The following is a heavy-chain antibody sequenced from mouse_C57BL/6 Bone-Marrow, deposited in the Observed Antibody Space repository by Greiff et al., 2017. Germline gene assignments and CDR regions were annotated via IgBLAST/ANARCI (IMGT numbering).Heavy chain of an antibody. CDR3: ARGYGSSYEFAY. CDR1: GYTFTSYW. V-gene: IGHV1-52*01. J-gene: IGHJ3*01. Sequence: VQLQQSGAELVRPGSSVKLSCKASGYTFTSYWMHWVKQRPIQGLEWIGNIDPSDSETHYNQKFKDKATLTVDKSSSTAYMQRSSLTSEDSAVYYCARGYGSSYEFAYWGQGTLVTVSA. D-gene: IGHD1-1*01. CDR2: IDPSDSET.